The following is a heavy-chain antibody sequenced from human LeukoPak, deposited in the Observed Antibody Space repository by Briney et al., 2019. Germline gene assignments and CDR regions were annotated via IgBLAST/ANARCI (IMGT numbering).Heavy chain of an antibody. D-gene: IGHD4-11*01. V-gene: IGHV3-23*01. CDR2: ISGSGGST. J-gene: IGHJ6*03. Sequence: PGGSLRLSCAASGFTFSSYAMSWVRQAPGKGLKWVSAISGSGGSTYYADSVKGRFTISRDNSKNTLYLQMNSLRAEDTAVYYCAKDLGVTGYYYYYMDVWGKGTTVTVS. CDR3: AKDLGVTGYYYYYMDV. CDR1: GFTFSSYA.